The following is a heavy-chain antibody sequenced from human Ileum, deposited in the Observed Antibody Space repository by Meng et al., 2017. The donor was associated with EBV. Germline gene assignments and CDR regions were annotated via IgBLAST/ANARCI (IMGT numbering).Heavy chain of an antibody. CDR1: GGSMSSTNW. Sequence: QVDRRGSGPGLGKPSGTLSLTGAVSGGSMSSTNWWSWVRQPPGKGLEWIGEIYHSGSTNYNPSLKSRVSISVDKSKNQFSLKLSSVTAADTAVYYRARADKVRFDYWGQGTLVTVSS. J-gene: IGHJ4*02. CDR2: IYHSGST. V-gene: IGHV4-4*02. CDR3: ARADKVRFDY.